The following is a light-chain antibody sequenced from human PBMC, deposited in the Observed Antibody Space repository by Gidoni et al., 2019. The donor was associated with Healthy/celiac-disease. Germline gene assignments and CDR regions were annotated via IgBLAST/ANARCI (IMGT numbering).Light chain of an antibody. CDR3: LLSYSGAEGV. CDR1: TGAVTSGHY. Sequence: QAVVNQAPSLTVSPGGTVTLTCGSSTGAVTSGHYPYWFQQKPGQAPRTLIYDTSNKHSWTPARFSGSLRGGKAALTLSGAQPEDEAEYYCLLSYSGAEGVFGGGTKLTVL. CDR2: DTS. V-gene: IGLV7-46*01. J-gene: IGLJ2*01.